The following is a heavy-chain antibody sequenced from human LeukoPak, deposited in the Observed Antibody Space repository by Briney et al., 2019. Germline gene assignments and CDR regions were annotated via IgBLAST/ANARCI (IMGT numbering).Heavy chain of an antibody. CDR2: VYSSGST. D-gene: IGHD6-19*01. Sequence: ETMSLTCTVSGDSISGYYWSWIRQPAGKGLEWIGRVYSSGSTNYNPSLKSRVTMSVDTSKNQFSLTLNSVTAADTAVYYCARDRQWLENDYRGQGEPWSVSS. CDR1: GDSISGYY. J-gene: IGHJ4*02. V-gene: IGHV4-4*07. CDR3: ARDRQWLENDY.